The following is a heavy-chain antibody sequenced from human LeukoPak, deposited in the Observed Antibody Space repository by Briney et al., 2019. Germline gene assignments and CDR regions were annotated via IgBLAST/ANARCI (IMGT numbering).Heavy chain of an antibody. CDR2: IYPGDSDT. V-gene: IGHV5-51*01. Sequence: GESLKISGKGSGYSFTSYWIGWVRQMPGKGLEWMGIIYPGDSDTRYSPSFQGQVTISADKSISTAYLQGSSLKASDTAMYYCARQVPGCSGGSCYSGWFDPWGQGTLVTVSS. J-gene: IGHJ5*02. CDR3: ARQVPGCSGGSCYSGWFDP. D-gene: IGHD2-15*01. CDR1: GYSFTSYW.